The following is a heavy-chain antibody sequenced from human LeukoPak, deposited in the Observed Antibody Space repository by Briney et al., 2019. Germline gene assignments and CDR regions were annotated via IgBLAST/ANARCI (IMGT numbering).Heavy chain of an antibody. Sequence: SETLSLTCAVYGGSFSAYSWTWIRQPPGKGLEWIGEINHSGGTNHNPSLKSRVSISRDSSKNQIFLKLRSVTAADTAVYYCARDIDILTGYYRHNWFDPWGQGPLVTVSS. CDR3: ARDIDILTGYYRHNWFDP. CDR1: GGSFSAYS. D-gene: IGHD3-9*01. CDR2: INHSGGT. J-gene: IGHJ5*02. V-gene: IGHV4-34*01.